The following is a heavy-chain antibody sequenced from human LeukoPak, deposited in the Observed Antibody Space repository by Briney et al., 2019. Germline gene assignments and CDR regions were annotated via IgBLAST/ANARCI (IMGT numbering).Heavy chain of an antibody. V-gene: IGHV3-11*04. J-gene: IGHJ4*02. D-gene: IGHD6-13*01. CDR3: ARGDSSWLVDY. CDR1: GFTFSDYY. Sequence: GGSLRLSCAASGFTFSDYYISWIRQAPGKGLEWVSYISSSDTSIFYADSVKGRFTISRDNAKNSLYLQMNSLRADDTAVYYCARGDSSWLVDYWGQGTLVTVSS. CDR2: ISSSDTSI.